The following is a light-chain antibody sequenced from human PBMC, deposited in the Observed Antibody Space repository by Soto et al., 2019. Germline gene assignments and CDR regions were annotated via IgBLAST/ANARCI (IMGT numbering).Light chain of an antibody. J-gene: IGLJ1*01. Sequence: QSVLTQPASVSGSPGQSITISCTGTSSNVGSYKLVSWYQQHPGKAPKLMIFEVNKRPSGVSNRFSGSKSGNTASLTISGLKVEDEADYYCVSFAGGTYVFGTGTKVTVL. V-gene: IGLV2-23*02. CDR1: SSNVGSYKL. CDR2: EVN. CDR3: VSFAGGTYV.